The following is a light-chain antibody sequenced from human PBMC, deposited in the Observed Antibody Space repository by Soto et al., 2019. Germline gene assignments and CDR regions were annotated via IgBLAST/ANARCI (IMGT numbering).Light chain of an antibody. CDR1: QSISSH. Sequence: DIQMTQSPSSLSASVGDRVTITCRASQSISSHLNWYQQKPGKAPKLLIYAAPSLQSGVPSRFSGSGSGTDFTLTISSLQPEDFATYYCQQSYSTPWTFGQGTKVEIK. J-gene: IGKJ1*01. CDR2: AAP. CDR3: QQSYSTPWT. V-gene: IGKV1-39*01.